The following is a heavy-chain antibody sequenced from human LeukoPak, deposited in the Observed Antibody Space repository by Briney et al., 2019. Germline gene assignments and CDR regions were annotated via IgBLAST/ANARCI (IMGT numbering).Heavy chain of an antibody. CDR3: ARDPESNWGWDLDY. D-gene: IGHD7-27*01. V-gene: IGHV3-48*01. Sequence: GGSLRLSCAASGFTVSSYSMNWVRRVPGKGLEWVSHISSSGSMIWYGESVKGRFTISRDSAKNSLHLQMNSLRAEDTAVYYCARDPESNWGWDLDYWGQGTLVTVSS. CDR1: GFTVSSYS. CDR2: ISSSGSMI. J-gene: IGHJ4*02.